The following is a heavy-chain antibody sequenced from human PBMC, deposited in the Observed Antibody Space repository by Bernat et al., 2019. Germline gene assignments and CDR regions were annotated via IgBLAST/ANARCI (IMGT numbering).Heavy chain of an antibody. D-gene: IGHD6-6*01. CDR2: TRNKANSYTT. Sequence: EVQVVESGGGLVQPGGSLRLSCAVSGFSFSDHYMEWVRQAPGKGLEWVGRTRNKANSYTTEYAASVKGRFTLSRDDSKNSLYLQMNSLKTEDTAVYYCARSPAPSGSSSSGYNYYHMDVWGKGTTVTVS. CDR1: GFSFSDHY. CDR3: ARSPAPSGSSSSGYNYYHMDV. J-gene: IGHJ6*03. V-gene: IGHV3-72*01.